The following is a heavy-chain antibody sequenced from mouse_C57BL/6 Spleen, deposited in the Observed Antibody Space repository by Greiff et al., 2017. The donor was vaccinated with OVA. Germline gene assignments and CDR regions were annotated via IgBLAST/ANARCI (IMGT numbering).Heavy chain of an antibody. J-gene: IGHJ4*01. CDR1: GYAFSSSW. V-gene: IGHV1-82*01. CDR2: IYPGDGDT. CDR3: ARGGDAMDY. Sequence: QVQLQQSGPELVKPGASVKISCKASGYAFSSSWMNWVKQRPGKGLEWIGRIYPGDGDTNYNGKFKGKATLTADKSSSTAYMQLSSRTSEDSAVYFCARGGDAMDYWGQGTSVTVSS.